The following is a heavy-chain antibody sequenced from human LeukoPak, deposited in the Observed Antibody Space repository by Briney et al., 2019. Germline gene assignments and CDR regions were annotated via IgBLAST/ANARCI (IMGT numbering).Heavy chain of an antibody. CDR1: GYTFTGYY. J-gene: IGHJ4*02. Sequence: ASVKVSCKASGYTFTGYYMHWVRQAPGQGLEWMGWINPNSGGTNYAQKFQGRVTMTRDTSISTAYMELSRLRSDDTAVYYCARTLASRLMATIYYWGQGTLVTVSS. CDR2: INPNSGGT. D-gene: IGHD5-24*01. CDR3: ARTLASRLMATIYY. V-gene: IGHV1-2*02.